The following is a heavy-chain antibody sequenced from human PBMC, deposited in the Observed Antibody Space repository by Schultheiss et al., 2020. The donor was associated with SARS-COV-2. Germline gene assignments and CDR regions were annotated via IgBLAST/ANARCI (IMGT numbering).Heavy chain of an antibody. CDR3: AKEGPYYYDSSGYCDY. D-gene: IGHD3-22*01. CDR2: ISGSGGST. V-gene: IGHV3-23*01. Sequence: GGSLRLSCAASGFTFSSYAMSWVRQAPGKGLEWVSAISGSGGSTYYADSVKGRFTISRDNSKNTLYLQMNSLRAEDTAVYYCAKEGPYYYDSSGYCDYWGQGTLVTVSS. CDR1: GFTFSSYA. J-gene: IGHJ4*02.